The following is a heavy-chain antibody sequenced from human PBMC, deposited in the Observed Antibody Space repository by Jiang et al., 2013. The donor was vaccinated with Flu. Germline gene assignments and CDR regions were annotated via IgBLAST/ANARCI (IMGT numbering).Heavy chain of an antibody. CDR1: GYTFTSYG. CDR3: ARDHGNYDILTGYYSTYYYYGMDV. CDR2: ISAYNGNT. Sequence: SGAEVKKPGASVKVSCKASGYTFTSYGISWVRQAPGQGLEWMGWISAYNGNTNYAQKLQGRVTMTTDTSTSTAYMELRSLRSDDTAVYYCARDHGNYDILTGYYSTYYYYGMDVWGQGTTVTVSS. V-gene: IGHV1-18*04. D-gene: IGHD3-9*01. J-gene: IGHJ6*02.